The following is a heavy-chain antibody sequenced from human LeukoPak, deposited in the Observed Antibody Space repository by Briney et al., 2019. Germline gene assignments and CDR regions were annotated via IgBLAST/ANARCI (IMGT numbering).Heavy chain of an antibody. V-gene: IGHV3-9*01. Sequence: GGSLRLSCAASGFTFDDYAMHWVRHAPGKGLEWVSGISWNSGSIGYADSVKGRFTISRDNAKNSLYLQMNSLRAEDTALYYCAKGRLHGYSSSWYDYWGQGTLVTVSS. D-gene: IGHD6-13*01. CDR2: ISWNSGSI. CDR3: AKGRLHGYSSSWYDY. J-gene: IGHJ4*02. CDR1: GFTFDDYA.